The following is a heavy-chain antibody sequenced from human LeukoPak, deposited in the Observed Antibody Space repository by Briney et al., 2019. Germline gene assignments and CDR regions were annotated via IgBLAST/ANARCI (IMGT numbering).Heavy chain of an antibody. CDR3: VREFGN. CDR1: GGSISNYY. CDR2: IYSSGST. V-gene: IGHV4-4*07. J-gene: IGHJ4*02. Sequence: ASETLSLTCTVSGGSISNYYWSWIRQPAGKGLEWIGRIYSSGSTDYNPSLKSRVTMSVDTSNNQFSLKLISVTAADTAIYYCVREFGNWGQGTLVTVSS.